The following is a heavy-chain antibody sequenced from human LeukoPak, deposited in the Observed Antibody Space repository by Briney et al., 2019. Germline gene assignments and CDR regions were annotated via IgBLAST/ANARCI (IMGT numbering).Heavy chain of an antibody. D-gene: IGHD5-18*01. Sequence: QPGGSLRLSCAASGFTFSSYEMNWVRQALGKGLEWVSYISSSGSTIYYADSVKGRFTISRDNAKNSLYLQMNSLRAEDTAVYYCARDHVDTAMVCFDYWGQGTLVTVSS. J-gene: IGHJ4*02. CDR2: ISSSGSTI. V-gene: IGHV3-48*03. CDR3: ARDHVDTAMVCFDY. CDR1: GFTFSSYE.